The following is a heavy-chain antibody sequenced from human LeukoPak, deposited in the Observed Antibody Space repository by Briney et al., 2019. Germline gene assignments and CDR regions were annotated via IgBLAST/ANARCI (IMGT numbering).Heavy chain of an antibody. CDR3: ARDPGGPHTVKWDAFDI. V-gene: IGHV3-73*01. D-gene: IGHD2-2*02. Sequence: GGSLRLSCAASGFTFSGSAMHWVRQASGKGLEWVGRIRSKANSYATAYAASVKGRFTISRDDSKNTAYLQMNSLRDEDTAVYYCARDPGGPHTVKWDAFDIWGQGTMVTVSS. J-gene: IGHJ3*02. CDR2: IRSKANSYAT. CDR1: GFTFSGSA.